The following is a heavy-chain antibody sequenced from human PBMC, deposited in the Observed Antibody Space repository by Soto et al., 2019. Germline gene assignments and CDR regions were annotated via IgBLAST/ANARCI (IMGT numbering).Heavy chain of an antibody. CDR3: AREYYGLLTGYSTDY. V-gene: IGHV3-74*01. D-gene: IGHD3-9*01. CDR2: ISGDGVTT. Sequence: EVQLVESGGDLVQRGGSLRLSCAASGFPFSSYWMHWVRHTPGKGLDWVARISGDGVTTYYADSVTGRFTVSRANAKNTLSLQISRLSDEDTAVYYCAREYYGLLTGYSTDYWGQGTLVSVSS. CDR1: GFPFSSYW. J-gene: IGHJ4*02.